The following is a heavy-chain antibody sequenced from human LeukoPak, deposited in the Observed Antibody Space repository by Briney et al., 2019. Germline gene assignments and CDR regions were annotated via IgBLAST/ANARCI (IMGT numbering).Heavy chain of an antibody. CDR3: ARHPGGYSYGFLDY. J-gene: IGHJ4*02. CDR2: IYYSGST. V-gene: IGHV4-59*08. D-gene: IGHD5-18*01. CDR1: GGSISSYY. Sequence: PSETLSLTCTVSGGSISSYYWGWIRQPPGKGLEWIGYIYYSGSTNYNPSLKSRVTISVDTSKNQFSLKLSSVTAADTAVYYCARHPGGYSYGFLDYWGQGTLVTVSS.